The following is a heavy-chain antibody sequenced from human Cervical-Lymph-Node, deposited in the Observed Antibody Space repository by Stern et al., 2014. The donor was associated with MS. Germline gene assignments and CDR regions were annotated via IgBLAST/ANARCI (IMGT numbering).Heavy chain of an antibody. CDR3: ARGQSFHFDY. J-gene: IGHJ4*02. D-gene: IGHD1-26*01. CDR2: IWYDGSNK. Sequence: DQLVESGGGVVQPGRSLRLSCAASGFTFSRYGMHWVRQAPGKGLEWVAVIWYDGSNKYYADSVKGRFPISSDNSKTTLSLQLNSLRAEDTAVYCCARGQSFHFDYWGQGTLVTVSS. CDR1: GFTFSRYG. V-gene: IGHV3-33*01.